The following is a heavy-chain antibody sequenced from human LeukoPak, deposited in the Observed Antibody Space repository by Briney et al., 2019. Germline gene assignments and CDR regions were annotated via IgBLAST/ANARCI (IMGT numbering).Heavy chain of an antibody. CDR1: GFTVSSNY. Sequence: GGSLRLSCAASGFTVSSNYMSWVRQAPGKGLEWVSVIYSGGSTYYADSVKGRFTTSRDNSKNTLYLQMNSLRAEDTAVYYCARYWILDYYDSSGYLDYWGQGTLVTVSS. CDR3: ARYWILDYYDSSGYLDY. V-gene: IGHV3-53*01. J-gene: IGHJ4*02. CDR2: IYSGGST. D-gene: IGHD3-22*01.